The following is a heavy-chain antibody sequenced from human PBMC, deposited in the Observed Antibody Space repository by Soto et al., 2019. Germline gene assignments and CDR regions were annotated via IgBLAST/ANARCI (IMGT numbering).Heavy chain of an antibody. CDR3: ARLGGYCSSTSCYRYFDY. Sequence: EVQLVQSGAEVRKPGESLKISCKGSGYSFTSYWIGWVRQMPGKGLEWMGIIYPGDSDTRYSPSFQGQVTISADKSISTAYLQWSSLKASDTAMYYCARLGGYCSSTSCYRYFDYWGQGTLVTVSS. J-gene: IGHJ4*02. CDR1: GYSFTSYW. D-gene: IGHD2-2*02. V-gene: IGHV5-51*03. CDR2: IYPGDSDT.